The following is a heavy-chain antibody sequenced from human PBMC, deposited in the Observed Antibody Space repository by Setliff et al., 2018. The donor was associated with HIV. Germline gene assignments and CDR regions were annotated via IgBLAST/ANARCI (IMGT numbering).Heavy chain of an antibody. CDR2: IYYSGST. J-gene: IGHJ6*03. D-gene: IGHD2-8*02. Sequence: SVTLSLTCTVSGGSISSYYWSWIRQPPGKGLEWIGYIYYSGSTNYNPSLKSRVTISVDTSKNQFSLKLGSVTAADTAVYYCARLLPVATGHYYMDVWGKGTTVTVSS. CDR3: ARLLPVATGHYYMDV. V-gene: IGHV4-59*01. CDR1: GGSISSYY.